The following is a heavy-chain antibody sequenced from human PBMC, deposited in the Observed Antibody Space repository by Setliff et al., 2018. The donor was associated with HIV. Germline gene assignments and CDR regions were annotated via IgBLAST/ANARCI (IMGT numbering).Heavy chain of an antibody. D-gene: IGHD7-27*01. J-gene: IGHJ4*02. Sequence: SGESLKISCKGSGYSFSTYWIAWVRQMPGRGLEVMGLIYPDDSDARYNPSFQGQVTISADKSISTAYLQWSSLKASDSAIFYCARFTGDPGPFDYWGQGTLVTVSS. CDR1: GYSFSTYW. V-gene: IGHV5-51*01. CDR2: IYPDDSDA. CDR3: ARFTGDPGPFDY.